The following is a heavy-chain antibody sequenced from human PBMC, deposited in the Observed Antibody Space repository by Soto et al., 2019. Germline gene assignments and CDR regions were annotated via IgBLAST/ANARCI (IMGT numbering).Heavy chain of an antibody. CDR3: ARGRGRLAVAGTVSGWLDP. CDR2: ISYDGSNK. D-gene: IGHD6-19*01. Sequence: QVQLVESGGGVVQPGRSLRLSCAASGFTFSSYAMHWVRQTPGKGLEWVAVISYDGSNKYYADSVKGRFTISRDNSKNTLYLQMNSLRAEDTAVYYCARGRGRLAVAGTVSGWLDPWGQGTLVTVSS. V-gene: IGHV3-30-3*01. J-gene: IGHJ5*02. CDR1: GFTFSSYA.